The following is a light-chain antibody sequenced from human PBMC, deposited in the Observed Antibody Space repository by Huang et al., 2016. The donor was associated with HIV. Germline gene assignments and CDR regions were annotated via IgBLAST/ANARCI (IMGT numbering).Light chain of an antibody. CDR1: QDINNY. Sequence: DIQMTQSPSSLTASVGDRVTITCQASQDINNYLNWYQQKPGKAPKLLIYYASNLETGVPSRFSGSGSGTHFTFTISSLQPEDIATYYCQQYDNFLPITFGQGTRLEIK. V-gene: IGKV1-33*01. CDR2: YAS. CDR3: QQYDNFLPIT. J-gene: IGKJ5*01.